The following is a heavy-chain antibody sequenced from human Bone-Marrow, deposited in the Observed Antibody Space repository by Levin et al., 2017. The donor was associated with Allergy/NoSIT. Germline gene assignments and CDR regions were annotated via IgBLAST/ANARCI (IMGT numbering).Heavy chain of an antibody. CDR2: TYYSGVT. Sequence: SETLSLTCNVFGDSFSTSYWCWLRQPPGKGLEWIGYTYYSGVTNYNPSLKGRVTISTDASRKQVSLKVTSVTAADTAVYYCARIRGGLGLDYWGQGTLVTVSS. V-gene: IGHV4-59*01. D-gene: IGHD3/OR15-3a*01. CDR3: ARIRGGLGLDY. CDR1: GDSFSTSY. J-gene: IGHJ4*02.